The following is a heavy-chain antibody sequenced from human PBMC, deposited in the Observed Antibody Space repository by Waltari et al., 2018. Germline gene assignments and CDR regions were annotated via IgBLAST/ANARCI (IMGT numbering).Heavy chain of an antibody. CDR2: ISASRAAI. J-gene: IGHJ4*02. CDR1: GFTFGFFS. V-gene: IGHV3-48*01. D-gene: IGHD6-19*01. CDR3: ATEPAPGAGINY. Sequence: EVQLVESGGGFVQPGGSLSLSCLGSGFTFGFFSMHWIRQAPGKGLEWVAYISASRAAIYYAESVKGRFTISRDNAKNSLFLQMTNLGVEDTAVYYCATEPAPGAGINYWGQGILVTVSS.